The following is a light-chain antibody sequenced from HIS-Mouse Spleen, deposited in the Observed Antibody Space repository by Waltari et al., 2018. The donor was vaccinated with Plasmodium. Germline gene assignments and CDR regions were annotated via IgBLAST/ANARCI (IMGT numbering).Light chain of an antibody. CDR1: ALPKKY. CDR3: YSTDSSGNHRV. J-gene: IGLJ3*02. CDR2: EDS. Sequence: SYELTQPPSVSVSPGQQARITCSGDALPKKYAYWYQQKAGQAPVLVIYEDSKRPPGIPDRFSGSSSGTMATLTISGAQVEDEADYYCYSTDSSGNHRVFGGGTKLTVL. V-gene: IGLV3-10*01.